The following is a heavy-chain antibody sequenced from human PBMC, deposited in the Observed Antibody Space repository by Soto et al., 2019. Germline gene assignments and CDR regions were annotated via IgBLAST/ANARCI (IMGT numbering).Heavy chain of an antibody. Sequence: AALKVSCTASGYSYTNNDVTWVRQATGQGLEWMGWMNPGSGDTGYAQKFQGRVTMTRDISIATAYMELSSLRSDDTAIYYCARMATFGSLNWFDPWGQGTLVTVSS. D-gene: IGHD3-16*01. V-gene: IGHV1-8*01. J-gene: IGHJ5*02. CDR2: MNPGSGDT. CDR1: GYSYTNND. CDR3: ARMATFGSLNWFDP.